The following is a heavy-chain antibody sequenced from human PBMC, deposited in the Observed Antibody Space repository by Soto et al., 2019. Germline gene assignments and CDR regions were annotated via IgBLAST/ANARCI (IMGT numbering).Heavy chain of an antibody. CDR1: GFTFSSYA. Sequence: EVQLLESGGGLVQPGGSLRLSCAASGFTFSSYAMRWVRQAPVKGLEWVSAISGSGGSTYYADSVKGRFTISRDNSKITLYLQMNSVRAEGTAVYYCARRGSGSYYDYWGQGTLVTVSS. CDR2: ISGSGGST. V-gene: IGHV3-23*01. D-gene: IGHD1-26*01. J-gene: IGHJ4*02. CDR3: ARRGSGSYYDY.